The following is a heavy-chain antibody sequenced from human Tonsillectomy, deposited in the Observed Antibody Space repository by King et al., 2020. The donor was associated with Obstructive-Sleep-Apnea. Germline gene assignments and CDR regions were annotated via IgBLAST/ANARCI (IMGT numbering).Heavy chain of an antibody. V-gene: IGHV3-48*04. J-gene: IGHJ6*02. D-gene: IGHD3-9*01. CDR2: ISSDSSIT. CDR3: ARDYISETYYYYYGMDV. CDR1: GFTFSTYS. Sequence: VQLVESGGGLVQPGGSLRLSCGASGFTFSTYSMNWVRQAPGKGLEWISYISSDSSITYYAESAKGRFTISRDNPKKSLYLQMNSLRAEDTAMYYCARDYISETYYYYYGMDVWGQGTTVTVSS.